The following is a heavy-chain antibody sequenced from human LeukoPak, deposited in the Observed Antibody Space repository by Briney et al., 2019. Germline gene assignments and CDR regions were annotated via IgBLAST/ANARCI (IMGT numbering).Heavy chain of an antibody. J-gene: IGHJ4*02. V-gene: IGHV1-18*01. CDR1: GYTFTSYG. D-gene: IGHD3-22*01. Sequence: GASVKVSCKASGYTFTSYGISWVRQAPGQGLEWMGWISAYNGNTNYAQKLQGRVTMTTDTSTSTAYMELRSLRSDDTAVYYCARVKFTMMVVVTQPVDYWGQGTLVTVSS. CDR3: ARVKFTMMVVVTQPVDY. CDR2: ISAYNGNT.